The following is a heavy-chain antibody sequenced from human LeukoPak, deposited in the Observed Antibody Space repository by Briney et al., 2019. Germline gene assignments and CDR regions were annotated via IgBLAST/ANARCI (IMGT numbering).Heavy chain of an antibody. CDR2: IYWDDDK. CDR3: AHTEPGVVTFDY. CDR1: GFSLSTSGVG. J-gene: IGHJ4*02. D-gene: IGHD3-3*01. V-gene: IGHV2-5*02. Sequence: SGPTLVNPTQTLTLTCTFSGFSLSTSGVGVGWIRQPPGKALEWLVLIYWDDDKRYSPSLKSRLTITQDTSKNQVVLTMTNMDPVDTATYYCAHTEPGVVTFDYWGQGTLVTVSS.